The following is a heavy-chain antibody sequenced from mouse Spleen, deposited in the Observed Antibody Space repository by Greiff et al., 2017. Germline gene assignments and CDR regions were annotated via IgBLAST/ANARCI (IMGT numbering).Heavy chain of an antibody. CDR3: AATATDYFAY. CDR1: GFAFTRYW. V-gene: IGHV4-1*02. Sequence: VHLVESGGGLVQPGGSLKLSCAASGFAFTRYWMGWVRQAPGKGLEWIGDINPDSSTINYTQSLKDNFIISRDNAKNTLYLQMSKVRSEDTAFYYCAATATDYFAYWGQGTTLTVSA. D-gene: IGHD1-2*01. J-gene: IGHJ2*01. CDR2: INPDSSTI.